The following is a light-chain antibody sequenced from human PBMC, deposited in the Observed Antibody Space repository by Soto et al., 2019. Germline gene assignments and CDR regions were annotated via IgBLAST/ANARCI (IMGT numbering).Light chain of an antibody. J-gene: IGLJ3*02. CDR3: QSYDRSLSAWV. Sequence: QSVLTQPPSVSGAPGQRVTISCTGSSSNIGAGYDVHWYQQLPGTAPKLLIYGDNNRPSGVPDRFSGSKSGTSASLAITGLQAEDGADYYCQSYDRSLSAWVFGGGTKLTVL. CDR1: SSNIGAGYD. V-gene: IGLV1-40*01. CDR2: GDN.